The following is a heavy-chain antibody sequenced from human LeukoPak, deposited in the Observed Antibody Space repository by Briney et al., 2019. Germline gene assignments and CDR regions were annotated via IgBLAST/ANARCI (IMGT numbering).Heavy chain of an antibody. CDR2: IIPIFGTA. Sequence: SVKVSCKASGGTFSSYAISWVRQAPGQGLEWMGGIIPIFGTANYAQKFQGRVTITADESTSTAYMELSSLRSEDTAVYYCARGDSSGWYGGNFDYWGQGTLVTVSS. V-gene: IGHV1-69*01. J-gene: IGHJ4*02. CDR3: ARGDSSGWYGGNFDY. CDR1: GGTFSSYA. D-gene: IGHD6-19*01.